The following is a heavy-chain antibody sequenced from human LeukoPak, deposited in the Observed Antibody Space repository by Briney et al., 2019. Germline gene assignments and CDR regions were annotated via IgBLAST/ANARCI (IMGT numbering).Heavy chain of an antibody. CDR2: IYYSGST. D-gene: IGHD3-10*01. V-gene: IGHV4-59*01. CDR3: ARGYYYGSGSYYSP. CDR1: GGSISSYY. J-gene: IGHJ4*02. Sequence: KPSETLSLTYTVSGGSISSYYWSWIRQPPGKGLEWIGYIYYSGSTNYNPSLKSRVTISVDTSKNQFSLKLSSVTAADTAVYYCARGYYYGSGSYYSPWGQGTLVTVSS.